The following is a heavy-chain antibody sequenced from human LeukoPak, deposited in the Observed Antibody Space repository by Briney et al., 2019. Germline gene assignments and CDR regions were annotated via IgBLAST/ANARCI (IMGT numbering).Heavy chain of an antibody. CDR2: IYYSGST. V-gene: IGHV4-39*01. D-gene: IGHD6-19*01. CDR3: ARRIAVAGHYFDY. CDR1: GCSVSSSSYY. J-gene: IGHJ4*02. Sequence: SETLSLTCTVSGCSVSSSSYYWGWLRQPPGKGLGWIGSIYYSGSTYYNPSLKSRVTISVDTSKNQFSLKLSSLTAADTAVYYCARRIAVAGHYFDYWGRGTLVTVSS.